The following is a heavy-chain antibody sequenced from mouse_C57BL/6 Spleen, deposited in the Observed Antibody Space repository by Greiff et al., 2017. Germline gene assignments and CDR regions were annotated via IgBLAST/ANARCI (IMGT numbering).Heavy chain of an antibody. J-gene: IGHJ2*01. Sequence: EVKLLESGGGLVQPGGSMKLSCAASGFTFSDAWMDWVRQSPEKGLEWVAEIRNKANNHATYYAESVKGRFTISRDDSKSSVYLQMNSSRAEDTGIYYCTRDYGSSPFGYWGQGTTLTVSS. CDR3: TRDYGSSPFGY. D-gene: IGHD1-1*01. CDR2: IRNKANNHAT. CDR1: GFTFSDAW. V-gene: IGHV6-6*01.